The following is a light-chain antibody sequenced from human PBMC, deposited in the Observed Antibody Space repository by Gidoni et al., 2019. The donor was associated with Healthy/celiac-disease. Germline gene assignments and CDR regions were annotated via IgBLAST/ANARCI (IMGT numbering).Light chain of an antibody. CDR3: QLSYSTPQT. V-gene: IGKV1-39*01. CDR2: AAS. J-gene: IGKJ1*01. CDR1: QSISSY. Sequence: QMTQSPSSLSASVGDRVTIPCRASQSISSYLNWYQQKPGKAPKLLIYAASSLQSGVPSRFSGSVSGTDCTLTISSLQPEDFATYYCQLSYSTPQTFXQXTKVEIK.